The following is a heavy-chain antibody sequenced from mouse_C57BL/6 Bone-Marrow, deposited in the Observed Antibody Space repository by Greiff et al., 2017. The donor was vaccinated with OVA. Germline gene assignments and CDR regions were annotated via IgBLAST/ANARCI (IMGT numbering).Heavy chain of an antibody. D-gene: IGHD2-2*01. Sequence: EVKVVESGGGLVQPGGSLKLSCAASGFTFSDYGMAWVRQAPRQGPEWVAFISNLAYSIYYADTVTGRFTISRANAKNTLYLEMSRLRAEDTAMYYCARGLRRGCAYWGQGTLVTVSA. CDR2: ISNLAYSI. CDR1: GFTFSDYG. CDR3: ARGLRRGCAY. J-gene: IGHJ3*01. V-gene: IGHV5-15*01.